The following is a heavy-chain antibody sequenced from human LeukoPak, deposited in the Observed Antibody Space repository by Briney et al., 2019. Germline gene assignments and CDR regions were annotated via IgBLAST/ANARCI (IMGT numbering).Heavy chain of an antibody. V-gene: IGHV1-69*05. CDR3: TRAKTGVAPHFDP. Sequence: SVKVSCKASGGTFSSYAISWVRQAPGQGLEWMGGIIPIFGTANYAQKFQGRVTITTDESTSTAYMELSSLRSEDTAVYYCTRAKTGVAPHFDPWGQGTLVTVSS. CDR1: GGTFSSYA. CDR2: IIPIFGTA. J-gene: IGHJ5*02. D-gene: IGHD7-27*01.